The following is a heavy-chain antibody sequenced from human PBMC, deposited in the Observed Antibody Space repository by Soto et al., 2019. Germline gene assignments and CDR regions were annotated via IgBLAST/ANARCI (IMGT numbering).Heavy chain of an antibody. CDR1: GGSISSGGYY. V-gene: IGHV4-31*03. Sequence: PSETLSLTCTVSGGSISSGGYYWSWIRQHPGKGLEWIGYIYYSGSTYYNPSLKSRVTISVDTSKNQFSLKLSSVTAADTAVFYCASDRGAAAGWDYYYYGMDVWGQGTTVTVSS. CDR3: ASDRGAAAGWDYYYYGMDV. D-gene: IGHD6-13*01. J-gene: IGHJ6*02. CDR2: IYYSGST.